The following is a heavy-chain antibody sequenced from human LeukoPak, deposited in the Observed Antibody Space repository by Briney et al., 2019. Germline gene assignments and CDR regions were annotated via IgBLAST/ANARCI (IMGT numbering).Heavy chain of an antibody. Sequence: AASVKVSCKASGYTFTGYYMHWVRQAPGQGLEWMGWINPNSGGTNYAQKFQGRVTMTRDTSISTAYMELSRLRSDDTAVYYCARDRGVGGLLWFGYWGQGTLVTVSS. V-gene: IGHV1-2*02. D-gene: IGHD3-10*01. CDR2: INPNSGGT. CDR1: GYTFTGYY. J-gene: IGHJ4*02. CDR3: ARDRGVGGLLWFGY.